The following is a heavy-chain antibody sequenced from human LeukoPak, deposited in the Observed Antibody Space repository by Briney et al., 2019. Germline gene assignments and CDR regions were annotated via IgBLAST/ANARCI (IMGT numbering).Heavy chain of an antibody. D-gene: IGHD3-22*01. CDR3: ARVSITMIVVGDY. J-gene: IGHJ4*02. CDR2: ISSSSSTI. V-gene: IGHV3-48*01. CDR1: GFTFSSYS. Sequence: PGGSLRLSCAASGFTFSSYSMNWVRQAPGKGLEWVSYISSSSSTIYYADSVKGRFTISRDNAKNSLYLQMNSLRAEDTAVYYCARVSITMIVVGDYRGQGTLVTVSS.